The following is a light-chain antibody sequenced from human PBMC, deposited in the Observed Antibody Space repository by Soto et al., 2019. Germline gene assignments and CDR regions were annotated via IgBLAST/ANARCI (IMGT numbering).Light chain of an antibody. Sequence: EIVLTQSPATLSLSPGERATLSCRASQSVSSYLAWYQQKPGQAPRLLIYDASTRATGIPARFSGSGSGTAFTITISSLEPEDFAVYYCQQRSNWPLLTFGGGTKVEIK. CDR1: QSVSSY. J-gene: IGKJ4*01. CDR3: QQRSNWPLLT. V-gene: IGKV3-11*01. CDR2: DAS.